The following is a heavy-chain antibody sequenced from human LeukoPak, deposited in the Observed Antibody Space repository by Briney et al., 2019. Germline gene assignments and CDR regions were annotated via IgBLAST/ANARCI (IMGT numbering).Heavy chain of an antibody. J-gene: IGHJ4*02. D-gene: IGHD6-13*01. Sequence: PSETLSLTCTVSGGSISSGDYYWIWIRQPPGKGLEWIGYIYYSGSTYYNPSLKSRVTISVDTSKNQFSLKLSSVNGADTAVYYCARSTRLAAAGFDYWGQGTLVTVSS. CDR3: ARSTRLAAAGFDY. V-gene: IGHV4-30-4*01. CDR1: GGSISSGDYY. CDR2: IYYSGST.